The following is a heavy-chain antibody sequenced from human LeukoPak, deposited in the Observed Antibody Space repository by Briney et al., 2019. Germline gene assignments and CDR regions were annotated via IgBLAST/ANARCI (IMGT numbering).Heavy chain of an antibody. CDR2: IYPRVSDV. J-gene: IGHJ4*02. CDR1: GYNFSKYW. V-gene: IGHV5-51*01. D-gene: IGHD2-2*01. CDR3: ARHGPEIVVVPASIPLDY. Sequence: GESLKISCKGIGYNFSKYWIGWVRQMPGKGLEWMGIIYPRVSDVRYNPSFQGHVTISADTSISTLYLPWSSLQPSDTAIYFCARHGPEIVVVPASIPLDYWGKGTLVTVSS.